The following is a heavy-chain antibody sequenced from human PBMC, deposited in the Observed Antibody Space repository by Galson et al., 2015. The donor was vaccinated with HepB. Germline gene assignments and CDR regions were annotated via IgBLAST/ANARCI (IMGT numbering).Heavy chain of an antibody. CDR1: GDSVSNNNAA. Sequence: CAISGDSVSNNNAAWNWIRQSPSRGLEWLGRTHYRAGWYSDYAVSVRSRITINADTSKNHFSLQLHSVTPEDTAVYYRARVPGTIYYYGMDVWGQGTTVTVSS. D-gene: IGHD6-13*01. CDR3: ARVPGTIYYYGMDV. V-gene: IGHV6-1*01. CDR2: THYRAGWYS. J-gene: IGHJ6*02.